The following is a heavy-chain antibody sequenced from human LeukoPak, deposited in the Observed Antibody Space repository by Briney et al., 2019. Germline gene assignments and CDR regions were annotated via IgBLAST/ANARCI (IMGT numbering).Heavy chain of an antibody. V-gene: IGHV3-23*01. CDR1: GFTFSSYA. Sequence: PGGSLRLSCAASGFTFSSYAMSWVRQAPGKGLEWVSAISGSGDSTYYADSVKGRFTISRDNSKNTLYLQMNSLRAEDTAVYYCAKDRTIDPGLSDYWGQGTLVTVSS. CDR3: AKDRTIDPGLSDY. J-gene: IGHJ4*02. CDR2: ISGSGDST. D-gene: IGHD2/OR15-2a*01.